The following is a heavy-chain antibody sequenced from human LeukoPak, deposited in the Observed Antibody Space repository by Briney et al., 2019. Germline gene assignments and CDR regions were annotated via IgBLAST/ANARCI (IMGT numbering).Heavy chain of an antibody. V-gene: IGHV4-59*01. J-gene: IGHJ4*02. CDR2: INYSGST. D-gene: IGHD3-10*01. CDR3: ARDPYGSGSYHFDY. Sequence: PSETLSLTCTVSGGSISSYYWSWIRQPPGKGLEWIGYINYSGSTNYNPSLKSRVTISVDTSKNQFSLKLSSVTAADTAVYYCARDPYGSGSYHFDYWGQGTLVTVSS. CDR1: GGSISSYY.